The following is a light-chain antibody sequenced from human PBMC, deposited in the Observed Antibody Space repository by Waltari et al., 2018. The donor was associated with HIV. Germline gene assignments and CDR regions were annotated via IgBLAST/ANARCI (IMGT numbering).Light chain of an antibody. V-gene: IGLV1-51*01. CDR2: DTD. CDR1: DSNLGNNY. Sequence: QSILTHPPSVSAAPGQKVTISCSGGDSNLGNNYVSWYQQVPGRAPRLPLYDTDNRPSGIPERFSASKAGMSATLGSTGLQIVDEADYYCGTWDSSLNLYVFGPGTTVAVL. CDR3: GTWDSSLNLYV. J-gene: IGLJ1*01.